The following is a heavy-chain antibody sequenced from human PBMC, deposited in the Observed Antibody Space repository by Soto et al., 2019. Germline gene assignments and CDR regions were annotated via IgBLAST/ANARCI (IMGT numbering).Heavy chain of an antibody. J-gene: IGHJ2*01. D-gene: IGHD3-3*01. Sequence: QITLKESGPTLVKPTQTLTLTCTFSGFSLSTSRMGVGWIRQPPGKALEWLALIYWDDDKRYSPSLESRLTITKDTSKTLVVLTRTNMDPVDTATYYGAHTRTIFGVAHLWGRGTLVTVSS. CDR3: AHTRTIFGVAHL. CDR1: GFSLSTSRMG. V-gene: IGHV2-5*02. CDR2: IYWDDDK.